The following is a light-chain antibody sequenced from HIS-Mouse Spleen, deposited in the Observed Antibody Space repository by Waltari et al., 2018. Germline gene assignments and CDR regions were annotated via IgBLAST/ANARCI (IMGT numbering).Light chain of an antibody. CDR2: EVS. CDR1: SSDVGGYNY. J-gene: IGLJ3*02. Sequence: QSALTQPASVSGSPGQSITISCTGTSSDVGGYNYVPWYQQHPGKAPKLMIYEVSNRPSGVSNRFSGSNSGNTASLTISGLQAEDEADYYCSSYTSSSTWVFGGGTKLTVL. CDR3: SSYTSSSTWV. V-gene: IGLV2-14*01.